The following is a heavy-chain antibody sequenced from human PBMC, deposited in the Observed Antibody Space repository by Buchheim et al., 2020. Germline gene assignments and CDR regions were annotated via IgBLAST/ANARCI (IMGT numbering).Heavy chain of an antibody. V-gene: IGHV1-46*01. CDR1: GYTFSTSS. CDR2: INPSGGRP. CDR3: ARDYYEVPEF. D-gene: IGHD3-22*01. J-gene: IGHJ4*02. Sequence: QVQLVQSGPELKKPGASVKVSCKASGYTFSTSSMHWVRQAPGQGLEWMGIINPSGGRPTYAQTFEGRVIMTTDTSTNTVYMELSSLTSEDTAFYYCARDYYEVPEFWGQGTL.